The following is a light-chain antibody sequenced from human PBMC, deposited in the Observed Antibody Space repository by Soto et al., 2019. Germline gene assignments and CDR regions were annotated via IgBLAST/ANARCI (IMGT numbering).Light chain of an antibody. V-gene: IGLV7-46*01. CDR3: LLVYGGLGGV. J-gene: IGLJ3*02. CDR2: DTS. Sequence: QTVVTQEPSLTVSPGGTVTLTCGSSTGAVTSGHYPSWFQQKPGQAPRTLINDTSNKHSWTPARFSGSLLGGKAALTLSGAQPEDEADYYCLLVYGGLGGVFGGGTKVTVL. CDR1: TGAVTSGHY.